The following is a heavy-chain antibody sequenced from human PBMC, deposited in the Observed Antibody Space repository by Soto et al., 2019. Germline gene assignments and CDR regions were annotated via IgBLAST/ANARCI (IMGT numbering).Heavy chain of an antibody. D-gene: IGHD1-26*01. CDR1: GYTFTGYD. CDR3: ERELSGSSGPRFDY. CDR2: MNPNSGNT. J-gene: IGHJ4*02. V-gene: IGHV1-8*01. Sequence: TSVKLSCKASGYTFTGYDINWVRQATGQGLEWMGWMNPNSGNTAYAQNFQGRVTTTRNTSISTAYTELSSLRSEDTAVYYCERELSGSSGPRFDYWGKGTLVTVSS.